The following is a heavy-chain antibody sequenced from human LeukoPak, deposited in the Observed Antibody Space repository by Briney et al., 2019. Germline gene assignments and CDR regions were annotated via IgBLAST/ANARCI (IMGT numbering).Heavy chain of an antibody. CDR1: GFTFDTHS. Sequence: GGSLRLSCAASGFTFDTHSMTWVRQVPGEGLEWVSVISRDGDITLYADSVKGRFTISRDNSKNTLYLQMNSLRVEDTAVYYCAKYAPPTTVATRYFDSWGQGTLVTVSS. J-gene: IGHJ4*02. V-gene: IGHV3-23*01. D-gene: IGHD4-23*01. CDR2: ISRDGDIT. CDR3: AKYAPPTTVATRYFDS.